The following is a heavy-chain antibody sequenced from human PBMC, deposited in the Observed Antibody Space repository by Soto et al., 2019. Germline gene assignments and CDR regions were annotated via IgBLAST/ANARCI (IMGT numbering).Heavy chain of an antibody. V-gene: IGHV1-69*01. CDR3: ARENQVGAHGPPGY. J-gene: IGHJ4*02. D-gene: IGHD1-26*01. CDR1: GGTFSSYA. CDR2: IISIFGTS. Sequence: QVQLVQSGAEVKKPGSSVKVSCKASGGTFSSYAISWVRQAPGQGLEWMGGIISIFGTSNYAQKFQGRVTITAEESTSTAYKELSSLRSEDTAVYYCARENQVGAHGPPGYWGQGTLVTGSS.